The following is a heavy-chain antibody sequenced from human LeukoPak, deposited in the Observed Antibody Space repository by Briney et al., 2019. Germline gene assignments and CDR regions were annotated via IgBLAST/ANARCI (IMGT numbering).Heavy chain of an antibody. V-gene: IGHV1-69*06. J-gene: IGHJ4*02. CDR2: IIPIFGTA. CDR3: ARGSSDIVATPYFDY. D-gene: IGHD5-12*01. CDR1: GGTFSSYA. Sequence: GASVKVSCKASGGTFSSYAISWVRLAPGQGLEWMGGIIPIFGTANYAQKFQGRVTITADKSTSTAYMELSSLRSEDTAVYYCARGSSDIVATPYFDYWGQGTLVTVSS.